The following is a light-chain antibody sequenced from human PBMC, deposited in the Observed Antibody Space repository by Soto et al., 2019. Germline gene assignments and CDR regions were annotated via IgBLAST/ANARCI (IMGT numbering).Light chain of an antibody. CDR2: LAS. Sequence: THSLFTLSVTPGEPASISCKSSQSLLHPNGNTFLHWYFQKPGQSPQLLIYLASKRASGVPDRFSGGGSGTDFTLKISSLEAEDAGIYYCMQSLQSPPTFGGGTKVDIK. CDR1: QSLLHPNGNTF. J-gene: IGKJ4*01. CDR3: MQSLQSPPT. V-gene: IGKV2-28*01.